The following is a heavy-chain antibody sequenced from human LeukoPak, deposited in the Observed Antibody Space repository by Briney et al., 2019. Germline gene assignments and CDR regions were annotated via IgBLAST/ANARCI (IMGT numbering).Heavy chain of an antibody. J-gene: IGHJ6*03. Sequence: GGSLRLSCAASGFTFSSYEMNCISSSGSTIYYADSVKGRFTISRDNAKNSLYLQMNSLRAEDTAVYYCAKKSDYYYYYMDVWGKGTTVTISS. CDR3: AKKSDYYYYYMDV. V-gene: IGHV3-48*03. CDR2: ISSSGSTI. CDR1: GFTFSSYE.